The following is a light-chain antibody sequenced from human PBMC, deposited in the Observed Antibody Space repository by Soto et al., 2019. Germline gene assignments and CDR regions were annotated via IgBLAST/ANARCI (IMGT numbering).Light chain of an antibody. V-gene: IGLV2-11*01. CDR1: RSDVGSYDY. CDR2: DVS. CDR3: CSYAGSYSYV. Sequence: QSVLTQPRSVSGSPGQSVTISCTGTRSDVGSYDYVSWHQQYPGKAPKLMIYDVSKRPSGVPDRFSGSKSGNTASLTISGLQAEDEADYYCCSYAGSYSYVFGTGTKVTVL. J-gene: IGLJ1*01.